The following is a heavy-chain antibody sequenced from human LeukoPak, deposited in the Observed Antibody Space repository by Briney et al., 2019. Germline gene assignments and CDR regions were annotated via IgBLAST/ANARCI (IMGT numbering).Heavy chain of an antibody. V-gene: IGHV3-21*01. CDR2: ISSSSSYI. D-gene: IGHD3-22*01. CDR1: GFTFSSYS. J-gene: IGHJ4*02. Sequence: GGSLRLSCAASGFTFSSYSMNWVRQAPGKGLEWVSSISSSSSYINYADSVKGRFTISRDNAKNSLYLQMNSLRAEDTAVYYCARDLRSSGYYAFDYWGQGILVTVSS. CDR3: ARDLRSSGYYAFDY.